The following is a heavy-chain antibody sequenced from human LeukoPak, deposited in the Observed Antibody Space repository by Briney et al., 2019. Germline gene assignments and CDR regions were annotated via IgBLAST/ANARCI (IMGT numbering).Heavy chain of an antibody. CDR2: ITTGGSSI. Sequence: GGSLRLSCAASGFTFSAYAMTWVRQAAGKGLECVSHITTGGSSIIYADSVKGRFTISRDNAKNSLYLQMNSLRAEDTAVYYCARAGKDIHYYGSGSYYEGIDYWGQGTLVTVSS. CDR3: ARAGKDIHYYGSGSYYEGIDY. J-gene: IGHJ4*02. D-gene: IGHD3-10*01. V-gene: IGHV3-48*04. CDR1: GFTFSAYA.